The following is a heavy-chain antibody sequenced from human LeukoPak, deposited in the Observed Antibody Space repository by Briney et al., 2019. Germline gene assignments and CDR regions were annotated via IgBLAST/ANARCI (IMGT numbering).Heavy chain of an antibody. CDR2: ISSSSSYI. CDR3: ASGPSRAVPAWYFDL. CDR1: GFTFSSYS. J-gene: IGHJ2*01. Sequence: GGSLRLSCAASGFTFSSYSMNWVRQAPGKGLEWVSSISSSSSYIYYADSVKGRFTISRDNAKNSLYLQMNSLRAEDTAVYYCASGPSRAVPAWYFDLWGRGTLVTVSS. V-gene: IGHV3-21*01. D-gene: IGHD2-2*01.